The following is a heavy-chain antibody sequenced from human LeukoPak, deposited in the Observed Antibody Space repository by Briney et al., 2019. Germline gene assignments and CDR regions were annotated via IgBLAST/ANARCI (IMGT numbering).Heavy chain of an antibody. CDR3: ARAEGTVTPDWFDP. CDR1: GGSISSGGYY. V-gene: IGHV4-30-4*08. D-gene: IGHD4-17*01. CDR2: IYYSGST. J-gene: IGHJ5*02. Sequence: SETLSLTCTVSGGSISSGGYYWSWIRQHPGKGLEWIGYIYYSGSTYYNPSLKSRVTISVDTSKNQFSLKLSSVTAADTAVYYCARAEGTVTPDWFDPWGQGTLVTVSS.